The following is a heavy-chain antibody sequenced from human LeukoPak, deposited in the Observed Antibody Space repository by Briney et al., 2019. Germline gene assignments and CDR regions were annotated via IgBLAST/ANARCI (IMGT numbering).Heavy chain of an antibody. CDR2: INDSGST. CDR3: ARGEWSDY. V-gene: IGHV4-34*01. Sequence: SETLSLTCAVYGGSFSGYYWSWIRQPPGKGLEWIGEINDSGSTNYNPSLKSRVTISVDTSKNQFSLKLSSVTAADTAVYYCARGEWSDYWGQGTLVTVSS. CDR1: GGSFSGYY. D-gene: IGHD2-8*01. J-gene: IGHJ4*02.